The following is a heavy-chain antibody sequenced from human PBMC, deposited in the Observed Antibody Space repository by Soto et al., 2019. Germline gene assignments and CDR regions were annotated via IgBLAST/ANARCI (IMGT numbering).Heavy chain of an antibody. Sequence: PSETLSLTGTVSGASISSSYSRWIRQPLGRGLEWIGSIYYSGSSHHNPSLKSRVTMSVDTSKNQFSLNLSSVTAADTAVYYCARHEVAVPGQDSWGQGTLVTVSS. J-gene: IGHJ4*02. CDR3: ARHEVAVPGQDS. CDR1: GASISSSY. V-gene: IGHV4-59*05. CDR2: IYYSGSS. D-gene: IGHD6-19*01.